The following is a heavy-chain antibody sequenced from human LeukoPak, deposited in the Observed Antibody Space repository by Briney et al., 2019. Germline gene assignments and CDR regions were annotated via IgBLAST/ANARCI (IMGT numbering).Heavy chain of an antibody. J-gene: IGHJ4*02. CDR2: INAGNGNA. CDR1: GYTFSRYA. CDR3: AKLIAAASNRNFDY. V-gene: IGHV1-3*01. D-gene: IGHD6-13*01. Sequence: ASVKVSCKASGYTFSRYAIHWMRQAPGQRLEWMGWINAGNGNARYSQSFQDRITISRDTSANTVYMELSSLRSEDTAVYYCAKLIAAASNRNFDYWGQGTLVTVSS.